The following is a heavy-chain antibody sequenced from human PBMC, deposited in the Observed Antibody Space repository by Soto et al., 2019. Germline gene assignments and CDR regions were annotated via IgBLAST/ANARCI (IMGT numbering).Heavy chain of an antibody. CDR2: IDWDDDK. Sequence: SGPTLVNPTHTLTLTCTFSGFSLSTSGMCVSWIRQPPGKALEWLALIDWDDDKYYSTSLKTRLTISKDTSKNQVVLTMTNMDPVDTATYYCARATYYYDSSGYCDYWGQGTLVTVSS. CDR1: GFSLSTSGMC. CDR3: ARATYYYDSSGYCDY. D-gene: IGHD3-22*01. V-gene: IGHV2-70*01. J-gene: IGHJ4*02.